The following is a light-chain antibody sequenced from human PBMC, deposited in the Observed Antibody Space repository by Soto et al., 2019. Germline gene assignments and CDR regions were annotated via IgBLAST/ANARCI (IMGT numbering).Light chain of an antibody. CDR3: AAWDDSLGYV. CDR1: SSNIGSNY. V-gene: IGLV1-47*01. CDR2: RNN. J-gene: IGLJ1*01. Sequence: QSVLTQPPSASGTPGQRVTLSCSGSSSNIGSNYVYWYQQLPGTAPKLLIYRNNQRPSGVPDRFSGSKSGTSASLAISGLRSEDEADYYCAAWDDSLGYVFGTGTKVTVL.